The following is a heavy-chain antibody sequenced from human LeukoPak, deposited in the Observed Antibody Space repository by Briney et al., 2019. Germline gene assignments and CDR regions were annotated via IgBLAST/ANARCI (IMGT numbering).Heavy chain of an antibody. CDR2: ISFDGST. CDR1: GGSIRSRSYY. D-gene: IGHD2-2*02. Sequence: SETLSLTCTVSGGSIRSRSYYWGWIRQPPGKGLEWIGSISFDGSTYYKPSLKSPVAISVDTSKNQFSLKLTSVTDSDTAVYYCARHGKVVPTAIGYWGQGTLVTVSS. CDR3: ARHGKVVPTAIGY. V-gene: IGHV4-39*01. J-gene: IGHJ4*02.